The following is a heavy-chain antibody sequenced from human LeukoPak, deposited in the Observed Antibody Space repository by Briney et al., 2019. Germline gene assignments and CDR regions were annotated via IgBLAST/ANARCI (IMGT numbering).Heavy chain of an antibody. CDR3: AKDRTQWLVRFSFDY. CDR2: ISYDGSNK. Sequence: GGSLRLSCAASGFTFSSCGMHWVRQAPGKGLEWVAVISYDGSNKYYADSVKGRFTISRDNSKNTLYLQMNSLRAEDTAVYYCAKDRTQWLVRFSFDYWGQGTLVTVSS. D-gene: IGHD6-19*01. J-gene: IGHJ4*02. CDR1: GFTFSSCG. V-gene: IGHV3-30*18.